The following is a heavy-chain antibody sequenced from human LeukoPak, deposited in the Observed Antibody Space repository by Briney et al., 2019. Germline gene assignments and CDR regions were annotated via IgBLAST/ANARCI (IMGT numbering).Heavy chain of an antibody. D-gene: IGHD3-10*01. CDR2: INRGGST. CDR3: ARGYGSGSYYNY. CDR1: SGSFSGYY. J-gene: IGHJ4*02. Sequence: SETLSLTCAVYSGSFSGYYWSWIRQPPGKGLEWIGEINRGGSTNYNPSLKSRVTISVDTSKNQFSLKLTSVTAADTAVYYCARGYGSGSYYNYWGQGTLVTVSS. V-gene: IGHV4-34*01.